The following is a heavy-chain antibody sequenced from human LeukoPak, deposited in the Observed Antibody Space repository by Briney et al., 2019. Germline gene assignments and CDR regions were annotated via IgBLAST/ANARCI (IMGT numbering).Heavy chain of an antibody. CDR2: IYTSGST. Sequence: SQTLSLTCTVPGASISSGSYYWNWIRQPAGKGLEWIGRIYTSGSTNYNPSLKSRVTVSLDTSKNQFSLKLSSVTAADTAVYYCASRTPDDYYYYMDVWGKGTTVTVSS. CDR3: ASRTPDDYYYYMDV. V-gene: IGHV4-61*02. J-gene: IGHJ6*03. CDR1: GASISSGSYY. D-gene: IGHD2-2*01.